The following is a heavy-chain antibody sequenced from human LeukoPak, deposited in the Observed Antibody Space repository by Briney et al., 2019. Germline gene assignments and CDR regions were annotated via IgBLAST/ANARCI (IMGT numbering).Heavy chain of an antibody. CDR3: ATAGVQQQLGDNIAY. J-gene: IGHJ4*02. D-gene: IGHD6-13*01. CDR2: ISTSSSTI. CDR1: RFTFSDYS. V-gene: IGHV3-48*01. Sequence: GGSLRLSCAASRFTFSDYSMNWVRQAPGKGLGWISYISTSSSTIYYADSGKGRFTISRYNAKNSLYLQMHSLNAGDTAVYYCATAGVQQQLGDNIAYWGQGTLVTVSS.